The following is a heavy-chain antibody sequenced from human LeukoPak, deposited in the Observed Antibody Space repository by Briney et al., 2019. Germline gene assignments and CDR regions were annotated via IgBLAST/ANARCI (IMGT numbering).Heavy chain of an antibody. J-gene: IGHJ3*02. CDR2: ISGSGGST. CDR1: GFTFSSYA. CDR3: AKDRGVVTALGAFDI. V-gene: IGHV3-23*01. Sequence: GGSLRLSCAASGFTFSSYAMSWVRQAPGKGLEWVSAISGSGGSTYYADSVKGRFTISRDNSKNTLYLQMNSLRAEGTAVYYCAKDRGVVTALGAFDIWGQGTMVTVSS. D-gene: IGHD2-21*02.